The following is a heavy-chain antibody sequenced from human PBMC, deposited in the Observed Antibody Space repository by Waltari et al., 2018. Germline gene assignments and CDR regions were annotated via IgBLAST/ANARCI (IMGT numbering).Heavy chain of an antibody. CDR3: ARMVRGYCSSTSCHTDH. V-gene: IGHV4-39*07. Sequence: QLQLQESGPGLVKPSETLSLTCTVSGCSISSSSYYWGWVRQPHGKGLEWIGSIYYSGSTYYNPSLKSRVTISVDTSKNQFSLRVSSVTAADTAVFYCARMVRGYCSSTSCHTDHWGQGTLVTVSS. D-gene: IGHD2-2*01. CDR1: GCSISSSSYY. CDR2: IYYSGST. J-gene: IGHJ4*02.